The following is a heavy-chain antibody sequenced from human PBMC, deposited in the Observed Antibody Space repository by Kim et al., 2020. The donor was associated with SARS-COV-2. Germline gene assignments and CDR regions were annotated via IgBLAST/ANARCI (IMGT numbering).Heavy chain of an antibody. J-gene: IGHJ5*02. CDR3: ARCDGNWGWFDP. V-gene: IGHV4-28*01. Sequence: DSNPTRKGRVTVSIDTSRNHFSLKLGSVTAVDAAVYFCARCDGNWGWFDPWGQGILVTVSS. D-gene: IGHD3-16*01.